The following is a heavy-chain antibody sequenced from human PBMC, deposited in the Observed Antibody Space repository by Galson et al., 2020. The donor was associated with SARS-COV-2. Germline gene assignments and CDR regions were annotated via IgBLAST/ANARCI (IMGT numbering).Heavy chain of an antibody. J-gene: IGHJ6*02. CDR2: ISAYNGNT. Sequence: ASVKVSCKASGYTFTSYGISWVRQAPGQGLEWMGWISAYNGNTNYAQKLQGRVTMTTDTSTSTAYMELRSLRSDDTAVYYCARDFAPPLFVTRGVPRRGGMDVWGQGTTVTVSS. CDR1: GYTFTSYG. D-gene: IGHD3-10*01. V-gene: IGHV1-18*01. CDR3: ARDFAPPLFVTRGVPRRGGMDV.